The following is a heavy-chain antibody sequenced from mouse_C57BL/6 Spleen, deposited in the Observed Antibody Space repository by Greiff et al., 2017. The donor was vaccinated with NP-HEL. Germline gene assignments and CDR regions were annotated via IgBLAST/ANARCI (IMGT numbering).Heavy chain of an antibody. Sequence: VKLQESGAELVKPGASVKISCKASGYAFSSYWMNRVKQRPGKGLEWIGQIYPGDGDTNYNGKFKGKATLTADKSSSTAYMQLSSLTSEDSAVYFCARSDYDWYFDVWGTGTTVTVSS. CDR3: ARSDYDWYFDV. CDR1: GYAFSSYW. V-gene: IGHV1-80*01. CDR2: IYPGDGDT. J-gene: IGHJ1*03. D-gene: IGHD2-4*01.